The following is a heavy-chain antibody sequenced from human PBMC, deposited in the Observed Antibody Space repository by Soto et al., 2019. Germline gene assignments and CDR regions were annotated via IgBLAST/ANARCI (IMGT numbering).Heavy chain of an antibody. Sequence: VGSLRLSCAASGFTFSSYAMSWVRQAPGKGLEWVSAISGSGGSTYYADSVKGRFTISRDNSKNTLYLQMNSLRAEDTAVYYCAKLQWLVVDFDYWGQGTLVTVSS. CDR3: AKLQWLVVDFDY. CDR1: GFTFSSYA. D-gene: IGHD6-19*01. J-gene: IGHJ4*02. V-gene: IGHV3-23*01. CDR2: ISGSGGST.